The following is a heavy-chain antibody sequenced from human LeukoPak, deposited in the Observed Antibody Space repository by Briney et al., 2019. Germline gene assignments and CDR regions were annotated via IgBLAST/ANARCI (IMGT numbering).Heavy chain of an antibody. CDR2: ISYDGSNK. J-gene: IGHJ4*02. D-gene: IGHD3-22*01. Sequence: GRSLRLSCAASGFTFSSYGMHWVRQAPGKGLEWVAVISYDGSNKYYADSVKGRSTISRDNSKNTMYLQMNSLRAEDTAVYYCARDQHYDSNGYSYFDYWGQGTLVTVSS. V-gene: IGHV3-30*03. CDR1: GFTFSSYG. CDR3: ARDQHYDSNGYSYFDY.